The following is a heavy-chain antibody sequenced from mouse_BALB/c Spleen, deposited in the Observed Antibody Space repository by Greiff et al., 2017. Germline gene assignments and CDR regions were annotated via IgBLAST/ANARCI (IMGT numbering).Heavy chain of an antibody. D-gene: IGHD1-1*01. CDR3: ARWGVVADYYAMDY. CDR1: GFNIKDTY. CDR2: IDPANGNS. J-gene: IGHJ4*01. Sequence: VQLQQSGAELVKPGASVKLSCTASGFNIKDTYMHWVKQRPEQGLEWIGRIDPANGNSKYDPKFQGKATITADTSSNTAYLQLSSLTSEDTAVYYCARWGVVADYYAMDYWGQGTSVTVSS. V-gene: IGHV14-3*02.